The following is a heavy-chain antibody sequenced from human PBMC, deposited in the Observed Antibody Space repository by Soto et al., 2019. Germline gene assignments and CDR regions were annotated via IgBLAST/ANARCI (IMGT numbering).Heavy chain of an antibody. Sequence: QVQLQESGPGLVKPSQTLSLTCTVSGGSISSGDYYWSWIRQPPGKGLEWIGNIDYSGSTYYNPSLKSRVTISVDTSKIQCALELSAVTAADTAVYYCAREVVVVVPAATQHFDYWGQGPLVTVSS. V-gene: IGHV4-30-4*01. CDR3: AREVVVVVPAATQHFDY. CDR1: GGSISSGDYY. CDR2: IDYSGST. J-gene: IGHJ4*02. D-gene: IGHD2-2*01.